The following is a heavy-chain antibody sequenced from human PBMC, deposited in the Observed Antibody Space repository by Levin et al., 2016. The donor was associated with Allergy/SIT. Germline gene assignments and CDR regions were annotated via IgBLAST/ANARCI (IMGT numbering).Heavy chain of an antibody. CDR3: ASRKVGYSYGRGGMDV. D-gene: IGHD5-18*01. J-gene: IGHJ6*02. CDR2: INHSGST. V-gene: IGHV4-34*01. Sequence: SETLSLTCAVYGGSFSGYYWSWIRQPPGKGLEWIGEINHSGSTNYNPSLKSRVTISVDTSKNQFSLKLSSVTAADTAVYYCASRKVGYSYGRGGMDVWGQGTTVTVSS. CDR1: GGSFSGYY.